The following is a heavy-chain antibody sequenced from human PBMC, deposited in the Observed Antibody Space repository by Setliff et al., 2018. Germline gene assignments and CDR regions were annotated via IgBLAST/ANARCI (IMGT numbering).Heavy chain of an antibody. CDR2: INPKTGGT. CDR3: ARECYSSSWYGDYYYYYGMDV. J-gene: IGHJ6*02. CDR1: GYAFTDNY. Sequence: ASVKVSCKTSGYAFTDNYIHWVRQAPGQGLEWMGWINPKTGGTNLAQKFQGRVTMTRNTSISTAYMELSSLRSEDTAVYYCARECYSSSWYGDYYYYYGMDVWGQGTTVTV. V-gene: IGHV1-2*02. D-gene: IGHD6-13*01.